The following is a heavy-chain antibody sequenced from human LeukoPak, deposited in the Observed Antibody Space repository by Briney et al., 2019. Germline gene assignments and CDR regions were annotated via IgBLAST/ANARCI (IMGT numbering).Heavy chain of an antibody. J-gene: IGHJ4*02. CDR3: ARLVPEATSRDFDY. Sequence: SETLSLTCTVSSGSIRSSSYYWGWIRQPPGKGLEWIGNINFSGRTYYNPSLKSRVTISVDTSKNQFSLKLNSVTAADTAIYHCARLVPEATSRDFDYWGQGTLVTVSS. CDR1: SGSIRSSSYY. D-gene: IGHD5-24*01. CDR2: INFSGRT. V-gene: IGHV4-39*01.